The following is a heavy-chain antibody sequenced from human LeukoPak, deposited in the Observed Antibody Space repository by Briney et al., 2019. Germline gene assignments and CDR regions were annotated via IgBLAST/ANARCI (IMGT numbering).Heavy chain of an antibody. D-gene: IGHD3-16*01. J-gene: IGHJ4*02. V-gene: IGHV3-21*01. Sequence: GGSLRLSCAASGFTFSSCSMNWVRQAPGKGLEWVSSISSSSSYIYYADSVKGRFTISRDNAKNSLYLQMNSLRAEDTAVYYCASEGDPHPDRWGQGTLVTVSS. CDR3: ASEGDPHPDR. CDR1: GFTFSSCS. CDR2: ISSSSSYI.